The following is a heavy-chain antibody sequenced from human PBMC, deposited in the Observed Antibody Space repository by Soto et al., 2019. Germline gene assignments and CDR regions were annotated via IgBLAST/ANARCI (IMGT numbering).Heavy chain of an antibody. CDR2: INPATGAA. J-gene: IGHJ3*02. CDR1: GYPVTAYY. D-gene: IGHD3-3*01. V-gene: IGHV1-2*02. Sequence: QLHLVQSGAVVKKPGASVTVSCSASGYPVTAYYMHWVRQAPGRGLEWMGGINPATGAAKYTQTFQGRVTMARGGATRTVVVELGGLTCEDTAGFYCARGGGVGVAGSAAFEMWGQGTLVTVSS. CDR3: ARGGGVGVAGSAAFEM.